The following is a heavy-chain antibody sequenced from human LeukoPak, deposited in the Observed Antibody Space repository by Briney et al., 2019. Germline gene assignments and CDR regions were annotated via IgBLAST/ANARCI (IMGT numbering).Heavy chain of an antibody. CDR3: ARGQYSHFDY. Sequence: SETLSLTCAVYGGSFGGYYWSWIRQPPGKWLEWIGEINHSGSTNYNPSLKSRVTISVDTSKNQFSLKLSSVTAADTAVYYCARGQYSHFDYWGQGTLVTVSS. V-gene: IGHV4-34*01. CDR2: INHSGST. J-gene: IGHJ4*02. CDR1: GGSFGGYY. D-gene: IGHD5-18*01.